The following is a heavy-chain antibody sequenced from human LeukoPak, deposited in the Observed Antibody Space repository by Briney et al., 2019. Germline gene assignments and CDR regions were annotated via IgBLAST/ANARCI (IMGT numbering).Heavy chain of an antibody. J-gene: IGHJ4*02. Sequence: GGSLRLSCAASGFTFRSYSMNWVRQAPGKGLEWVSSISSSSSYIYYADSVKGRFTISRDNAKNSLYLQMNSLRAEDTAVYYCARDRRAAAGFDYWGQGTLVTVSS. CDR1: GFTFRSYS. CDR3: ARDRRAAAGFDY. CDR2: ISSSSSYI. D-gene: IGHD6-13*01. V-gene: IGHV3-21*01.